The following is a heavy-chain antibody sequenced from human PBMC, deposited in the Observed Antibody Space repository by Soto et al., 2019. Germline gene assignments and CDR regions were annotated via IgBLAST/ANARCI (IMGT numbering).Heavy chain of an antibody. D-gene: IGHD3-22*01. CDR1: GXTVSRHT. CDR2: IVSRTSDI. CDR3: VRDYYDTSGYPNTFDM. V-gene: IGHV3-21*01. Sequence: GSLRLSCAASGXTVSRHTMNWVRQAPGKGLEWVSFIVSRTSDIYYADSVKGLFTISRDNAKNSLYLDLTRLRSEETAVYFCVRDYYDTSGYPNTFDMWGQGTMGTVSS. J-gene: IGHJ3*02.